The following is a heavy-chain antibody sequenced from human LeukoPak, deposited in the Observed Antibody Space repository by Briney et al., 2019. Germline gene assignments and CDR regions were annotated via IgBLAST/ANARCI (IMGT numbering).Heavy chain of an antibody. D-gene: IGHD3-10*01. J-gene: IGHJ4*02. V-gene: IGHV3-49*04. CDR3: TGSFGELSFFAH. Sequence: GGSLRLSCTASGFTFGDYGMSWVRQAPGKGLEWVGFIRSKAYGGTTEYAASVKGRFTISRDDSKSIAYLQVNSLKTEDTAVYYCTGSFGELSFFAHWGQGTLVTVS. CDR2: IRSKAYGGTT. CDR1: GFTFGDYG.